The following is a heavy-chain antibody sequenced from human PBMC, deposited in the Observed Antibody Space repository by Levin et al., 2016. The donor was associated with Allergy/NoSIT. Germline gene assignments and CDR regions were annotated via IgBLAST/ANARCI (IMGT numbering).Heavy chain of an antibody. V-gene: IGHV3-74*01. CDR1: GFTFSSYW. D-gene: IGHD6-13*01. Sequence: GGSLRLSCAASGFTFSSYWMHWVRQAPGKGLVWVSRINSDGSSTSYADSVKGRFTISRDNAKNTLYLQMNSLRAEDTAVYYCARGCPAAGGSRSYGRRVMDYWGQGTLVTVSS. J-gene: IGHJ4*02. CDR2: INSDGSST. CDR3: ARGCPAAGGSRSYGRRVMDY.